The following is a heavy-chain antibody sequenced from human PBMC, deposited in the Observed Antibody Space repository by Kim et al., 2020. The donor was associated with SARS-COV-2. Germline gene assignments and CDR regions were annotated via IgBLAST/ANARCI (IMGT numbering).Heavy chain of an antibody. CDR3: ARMLSGGWRGYSYMDV. CDR1: GYTFNTYW. V-gene: IGHV5-51*01. CDR2: IYPIDSDT. D-gene: IGHD3-3*01. Sequence: GESLKISCKGFGYTFNTYWIAWVRQMPGKGLEWMGIIYPIDSDTTYSPSFQGQVTISVDKSTSTSYLQWSSLQASDTAMYFCARMLSGGWRGYSYMDVWGDGTMVTVSS. J-gene: IGHJ6*03.